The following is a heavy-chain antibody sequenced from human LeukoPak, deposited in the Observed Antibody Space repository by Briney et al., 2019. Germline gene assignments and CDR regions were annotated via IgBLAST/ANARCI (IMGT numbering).Heavy chain of an antibody. J-gene: IGHJ3*02. V-gene: IGHV4-38-2*01. D-gene: IGHD1-26*01. CDR1: GYSISSGYY. CDR2: VYHSGST. CDR3: ARHQWELGAFDI. Sequence: SETLSLTCAVSGYSISSGYYWGWIRQPPGKGLEWIGSVYHSGSTYYNPSLKSRVTMSVDTSKNQFSLELSSVTAADTAVYYCARHQWELGAFDIWGQGTMVTVFS.